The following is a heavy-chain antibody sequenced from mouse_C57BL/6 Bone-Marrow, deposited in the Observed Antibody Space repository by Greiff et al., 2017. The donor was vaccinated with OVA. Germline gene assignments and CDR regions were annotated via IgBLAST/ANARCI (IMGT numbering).Heavy chain of an antibody. CDR2: IDPSDSYT. CDR3: ARSASGGAYYAMDY. J-gene: IGHJ4*01. D-gene: IGHD1-1*02. CDR1: GYTFTSYW. V-gene: IGHV1-50*01. Sequence: QVQLKQPGAELVKPGASVKLSCKASGYTFTSYWMQWVKQRPGQGLEWIGEIDPSDSYTNYNQKFKGKATLTVDTSSSTAYMQLSSLTSEDSAVYDCARSASGGAYYAMDYWGQGTSVTVSS.